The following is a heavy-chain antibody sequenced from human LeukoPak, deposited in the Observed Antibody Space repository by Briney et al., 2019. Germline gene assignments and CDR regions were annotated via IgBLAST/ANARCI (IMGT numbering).Heavy chain of an antibody. Sequence: GRSLRLSCTASGFSFGDDAWSWFRQAPGRGLEFVSFIRRKGYGETTDYAASVRGRFTLSRDDAKSTAYLQMNSLEIEDTALYYCSRGLHDYGDSNYYFDQWGRGTQVTVSS. CDR1: GFSFGDDA. CDR2: IRRKGYGETT. CDR3: SRGLHDYGDSNYYFDQ. J-gene: IGHJ4*02. D-gene: IGHD4-17*01. V-gene: IGHV3-49*03.